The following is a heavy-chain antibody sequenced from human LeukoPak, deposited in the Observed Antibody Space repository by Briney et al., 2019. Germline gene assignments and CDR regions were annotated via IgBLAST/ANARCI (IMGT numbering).Heavy chain of an antibody. Sequence: SQTLSLPCTVSGASISRYYWSWIRQPPAKGLEWIGYIYSSWSTNYNPSLTSRGTISADTSKNRCSLKLSSVTAADTAVYYCARDSANWYYDLWGRGTLVTVSS. CDR2: IYSSWST. D-gene: IGHD3-10*01. CDR3: ARDSANWYYDL. V-gene: IGHV4-59*01. CDR1: GASISRYY. J-gene: IGHJ2*01.